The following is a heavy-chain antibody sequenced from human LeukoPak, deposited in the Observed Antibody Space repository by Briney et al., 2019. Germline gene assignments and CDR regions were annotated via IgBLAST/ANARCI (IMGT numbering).Heavy chain of an antibody. CDR1: GFTFSSYA. CDR2: ISGSGGST. Sequence: GGSLRLSCAASGFTFSSYAMSWVRQAPGKGLEWVSAISGSGGSTYYADSVKGRFTISRDNSKNTLYLQMNSLRAEDKAVYYCAKDFFSVQGAFDIWGQGTMVTVSS. V-gene: IGHV3-23*01. D-gene: IGHD3-10*02. J-gene: IGHJ3*02. CDR3: AKDFFSVQGAFDI.